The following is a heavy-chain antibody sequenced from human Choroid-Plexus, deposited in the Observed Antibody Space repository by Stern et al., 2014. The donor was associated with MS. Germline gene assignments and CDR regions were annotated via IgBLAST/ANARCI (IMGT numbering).Heavy chain of an antibody. CDR2: VSYDGSNT. CDR3: AKDRQYLTYFFDH. Sequence: DQLVESGGGVVQPGRPLRLSCVASGFTLGSCAMHWVRQAPGKGLEWVADVSYDGSNTYYAASVKGRFTISRDNSQNTLYMQMSSLRPEDTAVYYCAKDRQYLTYFFDHWGQGSLVTVSS. J-gene: IGHJ5*02. CDR1: GFTLGSCA. V-gene: IGHV3-30*18. D-gene: IGHD2/OR15-2a*01.